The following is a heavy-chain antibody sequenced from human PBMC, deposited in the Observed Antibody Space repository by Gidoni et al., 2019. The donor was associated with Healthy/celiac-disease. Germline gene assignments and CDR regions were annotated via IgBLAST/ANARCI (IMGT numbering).Heavy chain of an antibody. Sequence: VQLLESGGGLVQPGGSLRLSWAASAFPFSSYATSWVRQAPGKGLEWVPAIRGSGGSTYYADSVKGRFTISRDNAKNTLYLQMNRLRAEDTDVYYCAKAGADYCRGGSCYSDFAYWGQGTLVTVSS. CDR1: AFPFSSYA. CDR2: IRGSGGST. V-gene: IGHV3-23*01. CDR3: AKAGADYCRGGSCYSDFAY. D-gene: IGHD2-15*01. J-gene: IGHJ4*02.